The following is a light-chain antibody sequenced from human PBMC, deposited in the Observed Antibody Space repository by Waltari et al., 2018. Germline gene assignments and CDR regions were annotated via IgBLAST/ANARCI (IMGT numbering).Light chain of an antibody. CDR2: GIN. Sequence: QSVLTQPPSVPGAPGQRVSISCTGTTSNLRAGYDVHWYQQGPGKAPKLIIYGINTRPVGVPDRFFGSQSGTSASLAIIGLQAEDEADYYCQSYDTTLSVVFGGGTKLTVL. CDR1: TSNLRAGYD. V-gene: IGLV1-40*01. J-gene: IGLJ2*01. CDR3: QSYDTTLSVV.